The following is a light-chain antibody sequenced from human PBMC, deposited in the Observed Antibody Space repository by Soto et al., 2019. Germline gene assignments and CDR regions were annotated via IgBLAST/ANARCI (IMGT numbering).Light chain of an antibody. CDR2: DAS. J-gene: IGKJ4*01. CDR1: QSVSSY. Sequence: EIVLTQSPATLSLSPGERATLSCRASQSVSSYLASYQQKPGQAPRLLLYDASNRATGIPARFSGSWSGTDVTLTISSLEPEDFAVYYCQQRSNWPRVTFGGGTKVEIK. CDR3: QQRSNWPRVT. V-gene: IGKV3-11*01.